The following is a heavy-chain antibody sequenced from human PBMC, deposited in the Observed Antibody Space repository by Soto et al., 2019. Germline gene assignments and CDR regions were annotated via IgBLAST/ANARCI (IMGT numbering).Heavy chain of an antibody. CDR3: ARDGPYYYASRMDV. J-gene: IGHJ6*02. D-gene: IGHD3-10*01. Sequence: EVQLVESGGGLVQPGGSLRLSCVASGIPVSSNYMTWVRQAPGKWREWVSVLHSGGDTYYANSVKGRFTISRHDSTNPLFLQMNSLTAEDTAVYYCARDGPYYYASRMDVWGQGTTVTVSS. V-gene: IGHV3-53*04. CDR2: LHSGGDT. CDR1: GIPVSSNY.